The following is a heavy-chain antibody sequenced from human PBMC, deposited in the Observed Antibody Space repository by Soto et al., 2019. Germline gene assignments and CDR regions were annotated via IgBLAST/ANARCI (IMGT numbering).Heavy chain of an antibody. V-gene: IGHV3-33*01. J-gene: IGHJ4*02. Sequence: QVQLVESGGGVVQPGRSLRLSCAASGFTFSSYGMHWVRQAPGKGLEWVAVIWYDGSNKYYADSVKGRFTISRDNSKNTLYLQMNSLSAEDTAVYYCAIANDYSNYDHRLYYWGQGTLVTGSS. CDR3: AIANDYSNYDHRLYY. CDR1: GFTFSSYG. D-gene: IGHD4-4*01. CDR2: IWYDGSNK.